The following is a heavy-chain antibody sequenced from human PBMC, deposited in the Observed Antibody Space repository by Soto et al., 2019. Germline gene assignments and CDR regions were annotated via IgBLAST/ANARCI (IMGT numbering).Heavy chain of an antibody. J-gene: IGHJ6*02. CDR1: GFSFDDYA. Sequence: EVQVVESGGGLVQPGRSLRLSSAASGFSFDDYAMHWVRLAPGKGLEWVSGISWNSGTIGYADSVKGRFTISRDNAKNSLYLQMNSLRAEDTALYYCAKSTGGTANGMGVWGQGTTVTVSS. V-gene: IGHV3-9*01. CDR2: ISWNSGTI. CDR3: AKSTGGTANGMGV. D-gene: IGHD2-8*02.